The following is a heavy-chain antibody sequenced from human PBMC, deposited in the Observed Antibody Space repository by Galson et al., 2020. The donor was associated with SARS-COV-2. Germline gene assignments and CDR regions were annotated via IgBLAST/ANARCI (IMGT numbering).Heavy chain of an antibody. CDR2: ISSSGGTI. D-gene: IGHD3-10*01. CDR1: GSIINDTH. V-gene: IGHV3-11*01. Sequence: NSGGTLRLSYTASGSIINDTHISWTRQAPAKGLEFLSYISSSGGTIYDADSVKGRFTISRDNAKNSLYLQMNSLRAEDTAGYYCARGGKYHFGSAWGRGTLVTVSS. J-gene: IGHJ5*01. CDR3: ARGGKYHFGSA.